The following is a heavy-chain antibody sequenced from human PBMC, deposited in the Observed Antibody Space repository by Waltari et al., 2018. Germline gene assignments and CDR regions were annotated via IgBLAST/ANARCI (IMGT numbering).Heavy chain of an antibody. J-gene: IGHJ4*02. D-gene: IGHD2-8*01. CDR2: FHHSGTT. Sequence: QMQLQESGPGLVRPSEALALTCTIFGASIGGFNWWTWVRQAPGKGLEWIGEFHHSGTTYSNPSLKSRLSLSVEESKNQIYLKLTSVTAADTGTYYCARSNGGLLDDWGQGTLVTVSS. CDR1: GASIGGFNW. CDR3: ARSNGGLLDD. V-gene: IGHV4-4*02.